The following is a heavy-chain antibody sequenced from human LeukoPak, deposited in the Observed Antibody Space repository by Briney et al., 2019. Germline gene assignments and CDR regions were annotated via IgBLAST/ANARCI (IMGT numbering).Heavy chain of an antibody. CDR1: GGSISSGDYY. D-gene: IGHD6-13*01. V-gene: IGHV4-30-4*08. J-gene: IGHJ4*02. CDR2: IYYSGST. CDR3: ARGSRVSSWYFTSEVERLDY. Sequence: SQTLSLTCTVSGGSISSGDYYWSWNRQPPGKGLEGIGYIYYSGSTYYNPSLKSRVTISVATSKDHFSLKLRSVTAADTAVYYSARGSRVSSWYFTSEVERLDYWGQGTLVTVSS.